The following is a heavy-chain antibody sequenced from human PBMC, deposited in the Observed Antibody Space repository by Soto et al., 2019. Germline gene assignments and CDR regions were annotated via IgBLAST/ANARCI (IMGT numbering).Heavy chain of an antibody. V-gene: IGHV1-3*01. J-gene: IGHJ5*02. Sequence: QVQLVQSGAEVKKPGASVKVSCTASGYTFTHYAIHWVRHAPGQRFEWMGFINAGSGNTKYSQTFQGRLTFTKDTSASAAYMDLSSLRSEDTAIYYCARGLAAAGAWGQGTLVTDSS. CDR2: INAGSGNT. D-gene: IGHD6-13*01. CDR3: ARGLAAAGA. CDR1: GYTFTHYA.